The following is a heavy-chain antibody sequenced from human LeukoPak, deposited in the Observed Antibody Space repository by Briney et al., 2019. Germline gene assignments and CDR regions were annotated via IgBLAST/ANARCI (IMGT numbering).Heavy chain of an antibody. J-gene: IGHJ4*02. CDR1: GGSISSGGYY. CDR2: IYYSGST. V-gene: IGHV4-31*03. D-gene: IGHD6-19*01. Sequence: SETLSLTCTVSGGSISSGGYYWSWIRQHPGKGLEWIGYIYYSGSTYYNPSLKSRVTIPVDTSKNQFSLKLSSVTAADTAVYYCATQWRAVAGTGPAFDYWGQGTLVTVSS. CDR3: ATQWRAVAGTGPAFDY.